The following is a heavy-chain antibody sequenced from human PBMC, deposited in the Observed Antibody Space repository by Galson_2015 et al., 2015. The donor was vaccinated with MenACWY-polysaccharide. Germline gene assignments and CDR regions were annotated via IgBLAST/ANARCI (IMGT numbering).Heavy chain of an antibody. J-gene: IGHJ4*01. Sequence: SLKVSCKASGFTFTNYYIHWVRQAPGQGLEWLGFINPSGGSTSYAQKFQGRVTMTRDTSTGTVYVDLSSLRSEDTAVYYCSRNAASGLDYWGHGTLVTVSS. CDR1: GFTFTNYY. CDR3: SRNAASGLDY. D-gene: IGHD3-10*01. CDR2: INPSGGST. V-gene: IGHV1-46*01.